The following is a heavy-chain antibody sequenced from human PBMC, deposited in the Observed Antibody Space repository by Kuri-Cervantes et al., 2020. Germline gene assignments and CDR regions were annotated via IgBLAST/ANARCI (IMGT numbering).Heavy chain of an antibody. D-gene: IGHD6-13*01. CDR2: INPNSGGT. Sequence: ASVKVSCKASGYAFTYRHLHWVRQAPGQALEWMGWINPNSGGTNYAQKFQGRVTMTRNTSISTAYMELNSLRSEDTAVYYCARGRVPPPDEGRIAAAVYWYFDLWGRGTLVTVSS. CDR1: GYAFTYRH. CDR3: ARGRVPPPDEGRIAAAVYWYFDL. J-gene: IGHJ2*01. V-gene: IGHV1-2*02.